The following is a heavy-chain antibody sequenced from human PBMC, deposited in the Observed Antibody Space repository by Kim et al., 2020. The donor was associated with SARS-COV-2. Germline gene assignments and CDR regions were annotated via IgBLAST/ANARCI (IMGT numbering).Heavy chain of an antibody. Sequence: SETLSLTCTVSGGSISSSSYYWGWIRQPPGKGLEWIGSIYYSGSTYYNPSLKSRVTISVDTSKNQFSLKLSSVTAADTAVYYCARRRELVQDDAFDIWG. D-gene: IGHD1-26*01. CDR3: ARRRELVQDDAFDI. CDR1: GGSISSSSYY. J-gene: IGHJ3*02. CDR2: IYYSGST. V-gene: IGHV4-39*01.